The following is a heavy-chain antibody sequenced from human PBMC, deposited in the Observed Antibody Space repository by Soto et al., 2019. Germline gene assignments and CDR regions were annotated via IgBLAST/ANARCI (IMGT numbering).Heavy chain of an antibody. D-gene: IGHD3-10*01. CDR2: IYYSGST. J-gene: IGHJ4*02. CDR3: TRLGGTYYPSGSLTFDF. CDR1: GGSITSSGYY. Sequence: QLQLQESGPGLVKPSETLSLTCTVSGGSITSSGYYWGWIRQPPGKGLEWIGSIYYSGSTYYKPSLESRLTVSVDTSKNQFSLKLTSVTAADTAVYYCTRLGGTYYPSGSLTFDFWGQGTLVTVSS. V-gene: IGHV4-39*01.